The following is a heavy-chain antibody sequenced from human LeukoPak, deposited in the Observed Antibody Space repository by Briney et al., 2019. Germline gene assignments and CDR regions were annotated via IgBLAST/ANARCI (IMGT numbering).Heavy chain of an antibody. Sequence: PGGSLRLSCAASGFTFSSAWMSWVRQAPGKGLEWVGRIKNKNDGGTTDYAAPVKGRFTISRDDSNNTLYLQMNSLETEDTAMYYCATSPLRWSLTFDIWGRGTMVTVSS. J-gene: IGHJ3*02. CDR2: IKNKNDGGTT. V-gene: IGHV3-15*01. CDR1: GFTFSSAW. D-gene: IGHD4-23*01. CDR3: ATSPLRWSLTFDI.